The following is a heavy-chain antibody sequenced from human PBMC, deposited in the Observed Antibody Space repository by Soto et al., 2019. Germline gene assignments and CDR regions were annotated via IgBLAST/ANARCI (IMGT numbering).Heavy chain of an antibody. CDR2: IYSGGST. J-gene: IGHJ6*02. V-gene: IGHV3-53*01. CDR3: ARGVGYCCDGNCYSWALPYCYSGMDV. CDR1: GFTVSNSY. Sequence: EVQLVESGGGLIQPGGSLRLSCAASGFTVSNSYMTWVRQAPGKGLEWVSIIYSGGSTYYANSVAGRFTISRDNSKNTLYLQMNSLRAEDTAVYYCARGVGYCCDGNCYSWALPYCYSGMDVWGQGTTVTVSS. D-gene: IGHD2-15*01.